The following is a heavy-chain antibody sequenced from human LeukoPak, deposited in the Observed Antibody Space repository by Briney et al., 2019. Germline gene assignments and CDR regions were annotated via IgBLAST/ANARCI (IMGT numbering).Heavy chain of an antibody. V-gene: IGHV4-39*01. CDR3: ARLRDGYNYDFDY. D-gene: IGHD5-24*01. CDR2: IYYSGST. CDR1: GGSINNYY. Sequence: NSSETLSLTCTVSGGSINNYYWSWIRQPPGKGLEWIGSIYYSGSTYYNPSLKSRVTISVDTSKNQFSLKLSSVTAADTAVYYCARLRDGYNYDFDYWGQGTLVTVSS. J-gene: IGHJ4*02.